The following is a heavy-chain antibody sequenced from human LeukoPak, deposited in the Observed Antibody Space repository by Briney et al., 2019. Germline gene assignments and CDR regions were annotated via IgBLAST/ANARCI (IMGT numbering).Heavy chain of an antibody. Sequence: VASVKVSCKASGYTFTSYGISWVRQAPGQGLEWMGWISAYNGNTNYAQKLQGRVTMTTDTSTSTAYMELRSLRSDDTAVYYCARDYYDFWSGYYTQNQIYYMDVWGKGTTVTVSS. J-gene: IGHJ6*03. D-gene: IGHD3-3*01. CDR1: GYTFTSYG. V-gene: IGHV1-18*01. CDR2: ISAYNGNT. CDR3: ARDYYDFWSGYYTQNQIYYMDV.